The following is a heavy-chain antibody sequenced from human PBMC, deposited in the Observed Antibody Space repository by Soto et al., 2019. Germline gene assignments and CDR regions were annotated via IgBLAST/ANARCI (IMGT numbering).Heavy chain of an antibody. V-gene: IGHV1-69*06. J-gene: IGHJ4*02. CDR3: AGSVPNYYDSSGYRSPFDY. CDR2: IIPIFGTA. CDR1: GGTFSSYA. D-gene: IGHD3-22*01. Sequence: GGPVKVSCKASGGTFSSYAISWVRQAPGQGLEWMGGIIPIFGTANYAQKFQGRVTITADKSTSTAYMELSSLRSEDTAVYYCAGSVPNYYDSSGYRSPFDYWGQGTLVTVSS.